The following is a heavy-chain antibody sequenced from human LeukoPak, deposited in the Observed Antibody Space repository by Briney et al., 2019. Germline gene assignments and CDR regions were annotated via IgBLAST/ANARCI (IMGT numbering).Heavy chain of an antibody. Sequence: PGGSLRLSCAASGFTFSSYSMNWVRQAPGKGLGWVSYISRSSSAIYYADSVKGRFTISRDDGKNSLYLQMNSLRDGDTAVYFCARDSGTYSTQYWGQGTLVTVSS. V-gene: IGHV3-48*02. CDR1: GFTFSSYS. J-gene: IGHJ4*02. CDR3: ARDSGTYSTQY. D-gene: IGHD1-26*01. CDR2: ISRSSSAI.